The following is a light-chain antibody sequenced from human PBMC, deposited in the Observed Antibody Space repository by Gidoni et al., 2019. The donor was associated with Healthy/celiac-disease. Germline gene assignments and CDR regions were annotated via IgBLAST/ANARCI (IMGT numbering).Light chain of an antibody. J-gene: IGKJ4*01. Sequence: IPLTQSPSFLSASVGDRVTITCRASQDIGSPIAWYQQKPGKAPKLLIYYAFVLQSGVPSRFSGSGSGTEFSLTISSLQPGDFATYYCQQDNSHLALTFGGGTKVDI. V-gene: IGKV1-9*01. CDR1: QDIGSP. CDR3: QQDNSHLALT. CDR2: YAF.